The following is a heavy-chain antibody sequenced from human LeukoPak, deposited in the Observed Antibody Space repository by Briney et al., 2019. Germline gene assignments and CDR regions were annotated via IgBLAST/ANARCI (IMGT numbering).Heavy chain of an antibody. D-gene: IGHD3-22*01. CDR1: DDSINTYY. Sequence: SETLSLTCTVSDDSINTYYWSWIRQPPGKGLEWIGYIYHSGSTNYNPSLRSRVTISVDTSKSQLSLKLNSVTAADTAVYFRARVRWLHAYYSYYYMDVEGRGTTVTVSS. CDR3: ARVRWLHAYYSYYYMDV. V-gene: IGHV4-59*01. J-gene: IGHJ6*03. CDR2: IYHSGST.